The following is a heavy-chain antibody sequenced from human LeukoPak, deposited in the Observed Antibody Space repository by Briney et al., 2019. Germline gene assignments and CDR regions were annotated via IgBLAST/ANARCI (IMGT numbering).Heavy chain of an antibody. Sequence: PGGSLRPSCVVSGFTFSDYAMSWVRQAPEKGLDWVSVISGSAHKIRYADSVKGRFTISRDNSENTVYLQMNTLRAEDTAVYHCAREKYCTNTDCLHGRFYFDYWGQGTLVTVSS. D-gene: IGHD2-8*01. CDR2: ISGSAHKI. V-gene: IGHV3-23*01. CDR3: AREKYCTNTDCLHGRFYFDY. CDR1: GFTFSDYA. J-gene: IGHJ4*02.